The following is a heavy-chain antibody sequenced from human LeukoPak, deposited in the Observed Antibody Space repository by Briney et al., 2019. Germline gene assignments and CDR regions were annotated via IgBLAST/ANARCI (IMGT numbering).Heavy chain of an antibody. D-gene: IGHD3-22*01. CDR2: IYYSGST. CDR3: AITLSGYPPWGFDP. V-gene: IGHV4-39*01. J-gene: IGHJ5*02. Sequence: SETLSLTCTVSGGSLSSSSYYWGWIRQPPGKGLEWIGSIYYSGSTYYNPSLKSRVTISVDTSKNQFSLKLSSVTAADTAVYYCAITLSGYPPWGFDPWGQGTLVTVSS. CDR1: GGSLSSSSYY.